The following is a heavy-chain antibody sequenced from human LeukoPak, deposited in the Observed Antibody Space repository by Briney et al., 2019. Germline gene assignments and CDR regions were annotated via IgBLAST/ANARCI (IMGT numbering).Heavy chain of an antibody. J-gene: IGHJ3*02. CDR2: ISGSGGST. CDR1: GFTFSSYA. D-gene: IGHD3-10*01. V-gene: IGHV3-23*01. Sequence: GGSLRLSCAASGFTFSSYAMSWVRQAPGKGLEWVSAISGSGGSTYYADSVKGRFTISRDNSKNTLYLQMNSLRAEDTAVYYCAKDRSTMVRGGPDAFDIWGQGTMVTVSS. CDR3: AKDRSTMVRGGPDAFDI.